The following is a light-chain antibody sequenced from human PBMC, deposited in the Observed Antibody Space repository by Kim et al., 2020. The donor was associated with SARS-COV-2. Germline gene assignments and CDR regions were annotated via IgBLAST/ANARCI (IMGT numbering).Light chain of an antibody. CDR3: QVWDSSSDHPV. V-gene: IGLV3-21*04. CDR1: NIGSKS. J-gene: IGLJ7*01. CDR2: YDS. Sequence: APGKTARITCGGNNIGSKSVHWYQQKPGRAPGLVIYYDSDRPSGIPERFSGSNSGNTATLTISRVEAGDEADYYCQVWDSSSDHPVFGGGTQLTVL.